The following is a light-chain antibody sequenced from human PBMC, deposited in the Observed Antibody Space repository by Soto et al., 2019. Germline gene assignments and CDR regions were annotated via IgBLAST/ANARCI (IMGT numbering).Light chain of an antibody. V-gene: IGKV3-11*01. CDR3: QQRSNWPLT. J-gene: IGKJ4*01. CDR2: DAS. Sequence: EIVLTQSPATLSLSPGERATLSCRASQSVSSYLAWYQQKPGQAPRLLIYDASNRATAIPARFSGSGSGTDFTLTISRLGPEDFAVYYCQQRSNWPLTFGGGTQVEIK. CDR1: QSVSSY.